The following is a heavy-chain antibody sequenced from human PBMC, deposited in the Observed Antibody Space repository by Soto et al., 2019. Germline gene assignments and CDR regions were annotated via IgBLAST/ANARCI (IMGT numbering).Heavy chain of an antibody. Sequence: EVQLVESGGGLVQPGESLRLSCAASGFTFSAFWMTWLRQAPGKGLEWVANIKRDGTVTHYGDSVEGRCTLSRENDQNSLFLQLNGLRPEYTAMYYCARDLSPPCEFFYDAFDVWGEGTFVTVSS. V-gene: IGHV3-7*04. J-gene: IGHJ3*01. CDR1: GFTFSAFW. CDR3: ARDLSPPCEFFYDAFDV. CDR2: IKRDGTVT. D-gene: IGHD3-16*02.